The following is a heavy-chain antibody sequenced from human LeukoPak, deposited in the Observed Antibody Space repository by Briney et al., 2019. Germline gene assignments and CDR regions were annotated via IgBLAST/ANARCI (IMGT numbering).Heavy chain of an antibody. CDR3: ARNPSAGYQEFGYYMDV. CDR1: GYTFTGYY. J-gene: IGHJ6*03. Sequence: ASVKVSCKASGYTFTGYYMHWVRQAPGQGLEWMGWINPNSGGTNYAQKFQGRVTMTRDTSISTAYMELSRLRSDDTAVYYCARNPSAGYQEFGYYMDVWGKGTTVTVSS. V-gene: IGHV1-2*02. D-gene: IGHD2-2*01. CDR2: INPNSGGT.